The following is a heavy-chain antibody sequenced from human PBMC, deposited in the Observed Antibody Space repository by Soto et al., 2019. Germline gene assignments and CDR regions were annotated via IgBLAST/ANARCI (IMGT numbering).Heavy chain of an antibody. CDR3: ARDFFPSSAAFDY. CDR1: GFTFSSYW. J-gene: IGHJ4*02. Sequence: GGSLRLSCAASGFTFSSYWMHWVRQPAGKWLVWVSSINSDGSSKSYADSVKGRFTISRDNAKNTMYLQMNSLRAEDKDVYYCARDFFPSSAAFDYWGQGTLVTVSS. CDR2: INSDGSSK. D-gene: IGHD3-22*01. V-gene: IGHV3-74*01.